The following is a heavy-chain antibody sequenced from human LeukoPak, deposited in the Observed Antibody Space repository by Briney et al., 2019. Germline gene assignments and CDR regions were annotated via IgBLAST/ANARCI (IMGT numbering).Heavy chain of an antibody. CDR1: GYTFTSYG. CDR3: ARDHLLVGATKVASRITQKRDDY. J-gene: IGHJ4*02. CDR2: ISAYNGNT. D-gene: IGHD1-26*01. Sequence: ASVKVSCKASGYTFTSYGISWVRQAPGQGLEWMGWISAYNGNTNYAQELQGRVTMTTDTSTSTAYMELRSLRSDDTAVYYCARDHLLVGATKVASRITQKRDDYWGQGTLVTVSS. V-gene: IGHV1-18*01.